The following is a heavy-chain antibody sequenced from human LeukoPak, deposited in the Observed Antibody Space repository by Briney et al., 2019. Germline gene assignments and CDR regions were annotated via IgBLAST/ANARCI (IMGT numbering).Heavy chain of an antibody. Sequence: GGSLGLSCAASGFTFSSYSMNWVRQAPGKGLEWVSYISSSSSTIYYGDSVKGRFTISRDNAKNSLYLQMNSLRDEDTAVYYCARESRGIAVAWTWGQGTLVTVSS. CDR1: GFTFSSYS. J-gene: IGHJ5*02. V-gene: IGHV3-48*02. D-gene: IGHD6-19*01. CDR3: ARESRGIAVAWT. CDR2: ISSSSSTI.